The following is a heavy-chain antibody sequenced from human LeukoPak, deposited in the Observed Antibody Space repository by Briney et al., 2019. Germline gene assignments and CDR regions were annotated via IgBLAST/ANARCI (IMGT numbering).Heavy chain of an antibody. Sequence: SETLSLTCTVSGGSISSYYWSWIRQPAGKGLEWIGRIYTSGSNTYNLSLKSRVTRSVDTSKNQFSLKLSFVTAADTAVYYCARGLGYCSGGSCYMDYDYWGQGTLVTVSS. CDR3: ARGLGYCSGGSCYMDYDY. J-gene: IGHJ4*02. CDR2: IYTSGSN. D-gene: IGHD2-15*01. CDR1: GGSISSYY. V-gene: IGHV4-4*07.